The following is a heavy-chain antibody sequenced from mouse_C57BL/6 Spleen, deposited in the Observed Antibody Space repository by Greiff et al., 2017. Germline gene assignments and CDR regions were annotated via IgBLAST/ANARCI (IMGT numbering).Heavy chain of an antibody. CDR2: INPGSGGT. J-gene: IGHJ2*01. V-gene: IGHV1-54*01. CDR1: GYAFTNYL. Sequence: QVQLQQSGAELVRPGTSVKVSCKASGYAFTNYLIEWVKQRPGQGLEWIGVINPGSGGTNYNEKFKGKATLTADKSSSTAYMQLCSLTSEDSAVYFCARSNWAFDYWGQGTTLTVSS. CDR3: ARSNWAFDY. D-gene: IGHD4-1*01.